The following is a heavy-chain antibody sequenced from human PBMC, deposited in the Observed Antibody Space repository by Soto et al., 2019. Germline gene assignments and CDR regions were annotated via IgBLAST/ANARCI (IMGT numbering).Heavy chain of an antibody. V-gene: IGHV4-34*01. CDR1: GGTFSRFY. CDR3: ARGHASSSYSFFQY. CDR2: MNHSGYS. D-gene: IGHD6-13*01. Sequence: QVQLQQWGAGLLKPSETLSLTCDVYGGTFSRFYWSWIRQPPGKGLEWIGEMNHSGYSNYNPSLKSRAAMSVDTSKNQVSLRVNSVTAADTAVYFCARGHASSSYSFFQYWGHGTLVTVSS. J-gene: IGHJ1*01.